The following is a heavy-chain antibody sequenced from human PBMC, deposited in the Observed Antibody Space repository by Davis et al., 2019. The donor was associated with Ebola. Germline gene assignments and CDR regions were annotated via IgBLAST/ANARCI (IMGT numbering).Heavy chain of an antibody. CDR2: MNPNSGNT. J-gene: IGHJ4*02. CDR1: GGTFSSYA. D-gene: IGHD5-24*01. V-gene: IGHV1-8*02. CDR3: ARVRVTTERWLQSLGY. Sequence: AASVKVSCKASGGTFSSYAISWVRQATGQGPEWMGWMNPNSGNTGYAQKFQGRVTMTRNTSISTAYMELSSLRSEDTAVYYCARVRVTTERWLQSLGYWGQGTLVTVSS.